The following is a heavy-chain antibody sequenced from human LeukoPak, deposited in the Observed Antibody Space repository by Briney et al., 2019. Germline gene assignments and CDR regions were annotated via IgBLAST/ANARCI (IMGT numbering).Heavy chain of an antibody. CDR1: GFAFSGFA. CDR2: ISGSGGNT. D-gene: IGHD4-17*01. Sequence: GGSLRLSCSASGFAFSGFAMGWVRQAPGKGLEWVSSISGSGGNTYYADSVEGRFTVSRDNSKNTLYLQMNSLRAEDTALYYCARGRGGDYVPSRFDYWGQGTLVTVSS. CDR3: ARGRGGDYVPSRFDY. V-gene: IGHV3-23*01. J-gene: IGHJ4*02.